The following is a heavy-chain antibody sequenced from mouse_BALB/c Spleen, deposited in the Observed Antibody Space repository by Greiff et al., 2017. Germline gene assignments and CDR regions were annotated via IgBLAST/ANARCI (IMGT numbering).Heavy chain of an antibody. CDR1: GYSFTSYY. CDR3: ARNYGYDYAMDY. Sequence: EVQLQQSGPELMKPGASVKISCKASGYSFTSYYMHWVKQSHGKSLEWIGYIDPFNGGTSYNQKFKGKATLTVDKSSSTAYMHLSSLTSEDSAVYYCARNYGYDYAMDYWGQGTSVTVSA. D-gene: IGHD1-2*01. V-gene: IGHV1-28*01. CDR2: IDPFNGGT. J-gene: IGHJ4*01.